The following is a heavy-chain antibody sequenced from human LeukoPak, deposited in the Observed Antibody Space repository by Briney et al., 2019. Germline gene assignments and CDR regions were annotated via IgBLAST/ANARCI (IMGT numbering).Heavy chain of an antibody. Sequence: GRSLRLSCAASGFTFSDYAVHWVRQAPGKGLEWVAAISYNARNTKYADSVKGRFTISRDNAKNSLYLQMNSLRAEDTAVYYCASRSGSPPHWGQGTMVTVSS. J-gene: IGHJ3*01. CDR2: ISYNARNT. D-gene: IGHD5-12*01. V-gene: IGHV3-30*04. CDR3: ASRSGSPPH. CDR1: GFTFSDYA.